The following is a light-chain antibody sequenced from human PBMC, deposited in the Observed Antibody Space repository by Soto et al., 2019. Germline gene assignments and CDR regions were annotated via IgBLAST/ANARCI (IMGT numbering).Light chain of an antibody. CDR2: DAS. CDR3: QQRSNWIT. CDR1: QSVSTY. V-gene: IGKV3-11*01. J-gene: IGKJ5*01. Sequence: EIVLPQSPAPLPLSPGERATLSCRASQSVSTYLGWYQQKPGQAPRLLIYDASNRATGIPARFSGSGSGTDFTLTISSLEPEDFAVYYCQQRSNWITFGQGTRLEIK.